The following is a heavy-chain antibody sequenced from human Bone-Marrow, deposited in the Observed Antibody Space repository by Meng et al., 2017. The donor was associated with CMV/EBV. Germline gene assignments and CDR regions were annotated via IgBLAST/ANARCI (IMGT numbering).Heavy chain of an antibody. Sequence: GGSLRLSCAASGFTVSSNYMSWVRQAPGKGLEWVSVIYSGGSTYYADSVKGRFTISRDNSENTLYLQMNSLRAEDTAVYYCAREGDYRKYGYYRMDVWGQGTTVTVSS. CDR3: AREGDYRKYGYYRMDV. CDR1: GFTVSSNY. CDR2: IYSGGST. D-gene: IGHD4-11*01. J-gene: IGHJ6*02. V-gene: IGHV3-53*01.